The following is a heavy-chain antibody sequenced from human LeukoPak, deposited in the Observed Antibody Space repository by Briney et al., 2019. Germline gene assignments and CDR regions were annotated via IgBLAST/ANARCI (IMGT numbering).Heavy chain of an antibody. CDR2: MNLNSGHT. D-gene: IGHD5-12*01. CDR1: GYTFSSYD. J-gene: IGHJ4*02. V-gene: IGHV1-8*01. CDR3: ARNIVATTNYDY. Sequence: ASVKVSCKASGYTFSSYDISWVRQATGQGLEWMGWMNLNSGHTGFAQKFQGRVTLTWDTSISTAYMELSSLTSEDTAVYYCARNIVATTNYDYWGQGTLVTVSS.